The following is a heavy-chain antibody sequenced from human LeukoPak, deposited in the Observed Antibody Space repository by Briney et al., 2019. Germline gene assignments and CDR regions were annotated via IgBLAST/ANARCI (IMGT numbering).Heavy chain of an antibody. CDR3: ARDSGYHIVESDWFDP. CDR2: INPNSGGT. Sequence: ASVKVSCKASGYTFTGYYMHWVRQAPGQGLEWMGWINPNSGGTNYAQKFQGRVTMTRDTSISTAYMELSRLRTDDTAVYYCARDSGYHIVESDWFDPWGQGTLVTVSS. D-gene: IGHD2-21*01. J-gene: IGHJ5*02. V-gene: IGHV1-2*02. CDR1: GYTFTGYY.